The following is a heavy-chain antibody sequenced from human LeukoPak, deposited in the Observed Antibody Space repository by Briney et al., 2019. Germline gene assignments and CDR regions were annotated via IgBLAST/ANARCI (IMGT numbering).Heavy chain of an antibody. CDR1: GYTFTGYY. J-gene: IGHJ5*01. CDR2: INPNSGGT. CDR3: VRRFYKFVYGVARKYEDGFDS. D-gene: IGHD2/OR15-2a*01. V-gene: IGHV1-2*02. Sequence: ASVKVSCKTAGYTFTGYYSHWVRQAPGQGLEWMGWINPNSGGTKSAEKFQGRITMTRDTSISTASTELSSLRFDDTALHYSVRRFYKFVYGVARKYEDGFDSWGQGTPVTVSS.